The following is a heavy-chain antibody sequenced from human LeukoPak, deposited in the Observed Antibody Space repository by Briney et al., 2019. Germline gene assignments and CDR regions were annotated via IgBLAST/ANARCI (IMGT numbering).Heavy chain of an antibody. Sequence: SETLSLTCTVSGGSISSYYWSWIRQPPGKGLEWIGYIYYSGSTNYNPSLKSRVTISVDTSKNQFSLKLSSVTAADTAVYYCARDRGRIYSYGSNFDYWGQGTLVTVSS. D-gene: IGHD5-18*01. CDR1: GGSISSYY. V-gene: IGHV4-59*12. CDR2: IYYSGST. J-gene: IGHJ4*02. CDR3: ARDRGRIYSYGSNFDY.